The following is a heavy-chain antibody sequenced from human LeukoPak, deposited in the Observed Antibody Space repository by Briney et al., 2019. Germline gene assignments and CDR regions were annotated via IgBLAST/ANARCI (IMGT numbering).Heavy chain of an antibody. D-gene: IGHD1-26*01. CDR1: GFTFSSYW. CDR2: IKPDGSVK. J-gene: IGHJ4*02. CDR3: ARLSNVGATSHFDY. Sequence: GGSLRLSCAASGFTFSSYWMSWVRQTPGKGLEWVANIKPDGSVKYSVDSVKGRFTISRDNAKNSLYLQLNSLRAEDTAVYYCARLSNVGATSHFDYWGQGTLVTVSS. V-gene: IGHV3-7*03.